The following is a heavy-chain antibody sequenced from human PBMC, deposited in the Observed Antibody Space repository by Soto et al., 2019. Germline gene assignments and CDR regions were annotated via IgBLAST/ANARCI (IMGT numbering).Heavy chain of an antibody. D-gene: IGHD3-3*01. Sequence: EVQLVESGGGLVQPGGSLRLSCTASGFTFSDSWMTWVRQAPGKGLEWVARIKPDESEKKYADSVKGRFSISRDNAKNSMYLQMNSLRVEDTAKYYCAKGFRSLEWYSLAPFDYWGQGALVTVSS. CDR2: IKPDESEK. V-gene: IGHV3-7*03. CDR3: AKGFRSLEWYSLAPFDY. J-gene: IGHJ4*02. CDR1: GFTFSDSW.